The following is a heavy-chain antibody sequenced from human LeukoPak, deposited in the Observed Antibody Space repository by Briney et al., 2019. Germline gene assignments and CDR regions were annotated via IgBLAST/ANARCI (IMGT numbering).Heavy chain of an antibody. CDR1: GYTFTSYD. D-gene: IGHD6-13*01. J-gene: IGHJ4*02. CDR3: ATAAAAGGYYFDY. Sequence: ASVKVSCKASGYTFTSYDINWVRQATGQGLEWMGWMNPNSGNTGYAQKFQGRVTMTRNTSISTAYMELNSLRSEDTAVYYCATAAAAGGYYFDYWGQGTLVTVSS. CDR2: MNPNSGNT. V-gene: IGHV1-8*01.